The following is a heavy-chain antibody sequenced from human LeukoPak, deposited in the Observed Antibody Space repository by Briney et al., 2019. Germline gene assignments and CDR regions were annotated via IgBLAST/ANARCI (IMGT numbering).Heavy chain of an antibody. CDR3: VRGDYFGVSNSDY. D-gene: IGHD3-3*01. J-gene: IGHJ4*02. CDR1: GFTFNDYY. CDR2: ISSSGDTI. V-gene: IGHV3-11*01. Sequence: PGGSLRLSCAASGFTFNDYYMNWIRQAPLKGLEWVSYISSSGDTIYYADSVKGRFTISRDDAKNSLYLQMNSLRAEDTAVYYCVRGDYFGVSNSDYWGQGTLVTVSS.